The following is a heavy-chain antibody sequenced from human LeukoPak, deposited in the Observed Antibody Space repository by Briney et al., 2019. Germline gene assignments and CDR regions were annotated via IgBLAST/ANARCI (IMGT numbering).Heavy chain of an antibody. CDR3: ARVECSSTSCYIGSWFDP. Sequence: SETLSLTCAVYGGSFSGYYWSWIRQPPGKGLEWIGEINHSGSTNYTPSLKSRVTISVDTSKNQFSLKLSSVTAADTAVYYCARVECSSTSCYIGSWFDPWGQGTLVTVSS. CDR2: INHSGST. CDR1: GGSFSGYY. D-gene: IGHD2-2*02. J-gene: IGHJ5*02. V-gene: IGHV4-34*01.